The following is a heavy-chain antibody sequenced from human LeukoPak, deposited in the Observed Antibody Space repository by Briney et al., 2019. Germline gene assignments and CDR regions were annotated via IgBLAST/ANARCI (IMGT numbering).Heavy chain of an antibody. CDR1: GYTFTGYY. V-gene: IGHV1-2*02. CDR2: INPNSGGT. Sequence: ASVKVSCKASGYTFTGYYMHWVRQAPGQGLEWMGWINPNSGGTNYAQKFQGRVTMTRDTSISTAYMELSRLRSDDTAVYYCARGGNSAPYVGNYYGSGKGGFNWFDPWGQGTLVTVSS. J-gene: IGHJ5*02. CDR3: ARGGNSAPYVGNYYGSGKGGFNWFDP. D-gene: IGHD3-10*01.